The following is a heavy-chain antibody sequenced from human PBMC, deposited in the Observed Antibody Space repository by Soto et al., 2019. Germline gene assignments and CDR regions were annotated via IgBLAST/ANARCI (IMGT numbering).Heavy chain of an antibody. J-gene: IGHJ6*02. CDR1: GFTFSSYS. V-gene: IGHV3-48*02. D-gene: IGHD3-22*01. CDR3: ARQKDSSGYYYYYYVMDV. Sequence: GRPLRLSCAASGFTFSSYSMNWVRQTQGKGLEWVSYISSSSSTIYYADSVKGRFTISRDNAKNSLYLQMNSLRDEDTAVYYCARQKDSSGYYYYYYVMDVWGQGTTVTGSS. CDR2: ISSSSSTI.